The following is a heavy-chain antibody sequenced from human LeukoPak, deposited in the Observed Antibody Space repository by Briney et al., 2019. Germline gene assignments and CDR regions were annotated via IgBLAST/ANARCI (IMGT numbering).Heavy chain of an antibody. D-gene: IGHD2-2*01. Sequence: SETLSLTCTVSGASVSSSSYYWGWIRQPPGKGLEWIGSIHYTGDTYYNPSLKSRVTMSEDTSKNQISLKVSSVTAADTAVYYRARGSLECSSTSCSTIYYYSGVDVWGQGTTVTVSS. CDR2: IHYTGDT. V-gene: IGHV4-39*01. CDR1: GASVSSSSYY. J-gene: IGHJ6*02. CDR3: ARGSLECSSTSCSTIYYYSGVDV.